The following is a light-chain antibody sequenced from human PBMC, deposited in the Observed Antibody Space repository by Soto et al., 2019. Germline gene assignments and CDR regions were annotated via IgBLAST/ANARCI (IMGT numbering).Light chain of an antibody. CDR3: QRLNSAPYT. CDR2: AAS. J-gene: IGKJ2*01. CDR1: QAISNY. V-gene: IGKV1-27*01. Sequence: DIQMTQSPSSLSASVGDRVTITCRASQAISNYLAWYQQKPGKVPKLLIYAASTVQSGVPSRFSGSGSGTDFTLTINNLQPEDVATYYCQRLNSAPYTFGQGTKLEIK.